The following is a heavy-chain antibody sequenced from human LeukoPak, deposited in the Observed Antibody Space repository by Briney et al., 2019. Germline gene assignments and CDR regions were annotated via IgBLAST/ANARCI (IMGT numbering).Heavy chain of an antibody. CDR1: GSRFPGYW. D-gene: IGHD1-7*01. V-gene: IGHV5-51*01. J-gene: IGHJ4*02. Sequence: GESLQISCESSGSRFPGYWIGWVRQLPGKGLEWMGIIYPADSDTRYSPAFRGQVTISADKSINTAYLQWSSLKASDTAMYFCARRVTGTTNFDYWGQGTLVTVSS. CDR2: IYPADSDT. CDR3: ARRVTGTTNFDY.